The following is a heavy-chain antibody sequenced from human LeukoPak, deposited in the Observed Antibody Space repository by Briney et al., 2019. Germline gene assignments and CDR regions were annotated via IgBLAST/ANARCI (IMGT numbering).Heavy chain of an antibody. J-gene: IGHJ4*02. CDR2: ISSSSSYI. Sequence: GGSLRLSCAASGFTFSSYSMNWVRQAPGKGLEWVSSISSSSSYIYYADSVKGRFTISRDNAKNSLYLQMNSPRAEDTAVYYCAREGGRQPSDYWGQGTLVTVSS. D-gene: IGHD3-16*01. CDR3: AREGGRQPSDY. V-gene: IGHV3-21*01. CDR1: GFTFSSYS.